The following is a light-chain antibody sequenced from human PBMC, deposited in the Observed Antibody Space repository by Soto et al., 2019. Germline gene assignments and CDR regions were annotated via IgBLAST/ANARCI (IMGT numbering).Light chain of an antibody. CDR3: QQYNSYPLT. J-gene: IGKJ4*01. Sequence: DIQMTQSPSTLSASVGDRVTITCRASQSISSWLAWYQQKPGKAPNLLIYKASSLESGVPSRFSGSGSGTEFTLTSSSLQPDHFATYYCQQYNSYPLTFGGGTKVEIK. V-gene: IGKV1-5*03. CDR1: QSISSW. CDR2: KAS.